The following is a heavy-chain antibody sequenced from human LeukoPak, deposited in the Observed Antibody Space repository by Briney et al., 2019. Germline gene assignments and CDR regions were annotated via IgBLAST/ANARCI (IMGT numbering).Heavy chain of an antibody. CDR1: GFTFDSYVDYA. CDR3: ARLISTSSSRFSDY. D-gene: IGHD6-6*01. V-gene: IGHV3-23*01. Sequence: PGRSLRLSCEASGFTFDSYVDYAMHWVRQAPGKGLEWVSAISISGENTYYADSVKGRFTISRDTSRNTLYLQMHSLRAEDTAVYYCARLISTSSSRFSDYWGQGTLVTVSS. J-gene: IGHJ4*02. CDR2: ISISGENT.